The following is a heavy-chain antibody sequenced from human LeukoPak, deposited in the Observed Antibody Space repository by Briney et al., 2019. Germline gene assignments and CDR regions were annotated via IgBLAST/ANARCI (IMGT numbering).Heavy chain of an antibody. D-gene: IGHD3-16*02. V-gene: IGHV4-39*07. Sequence: PSETLSLTCTVSGGSISSSSYYWGWIRQPPGKGLEWIGSIYYSGSTYYNPSLKSRVTISVDTSKNQFSLKLSSVTAADTAVYYCARGYYDYVWGSYRLPYYYYYYMDVWGKGTTVTVSS. CDR2: IYYSGST. CDR3: ARGYYDYVWGSYRLPYYYYYYMDV. J-gene: IGHJ6*03. CDR1: GGSISSSSYY.